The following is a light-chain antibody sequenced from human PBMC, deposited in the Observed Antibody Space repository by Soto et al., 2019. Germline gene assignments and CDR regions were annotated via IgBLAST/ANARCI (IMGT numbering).Light chain of an antibody. CDR3: QQRRNWPLIT. CDR1: QSVISY. CDR2: DAS. V-gene: IGKV3-11*01. J-gene: IGKJ5*01. Sequence: EIVLTQSPATLSLSPGERATLSCRASQSVISYLAWYQQKPGQAPRLLIYDASNSATGIPARFSGSGSGTDFTLTISSLEPADFAVYYCQQRRNWPLITFGQGTRLEIK.